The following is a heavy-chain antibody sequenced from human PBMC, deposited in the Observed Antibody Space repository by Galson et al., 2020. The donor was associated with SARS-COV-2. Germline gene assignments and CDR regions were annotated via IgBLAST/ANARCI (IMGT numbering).Heavy chain of an antibody. CDR2: IYPGDSDA. Sequence: HGESLKISCQGSGYDFSTSWIVWVRQMPGKGLECMGVIYPGDSDARYSPSFQGLVTISADKSVNSAYLQWSSLTASDTAIYYCTRLRARRGRDTETSGDDYLDLWGVGTPVTVSS. CDR3: TRLRARRGRDTETSGDDYLDL. J-gene: IGHJ6*03. D-gene: IGHD1-26*01. V-gene: IGHV5-51*01. CDR1: GYDFSTSW.